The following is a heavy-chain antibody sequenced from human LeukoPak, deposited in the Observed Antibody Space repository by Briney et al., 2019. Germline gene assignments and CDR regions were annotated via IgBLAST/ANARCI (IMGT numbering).Heavy chain of an antibody. J-gene: IGHJ4*02. Sequence: PGGSLRLSCAAPGFTFSDYYMSWIRQTPGKGLERVSYISSSGSSIYYADSVKGRFTISRDNAKNSLYLQMNSLTVEDTAVYYCARDTPHYYDSSGYYPVDYWGQGTLVTVSS. D-gene: IGHD3-22*01. V-gene: IGHV3-11*04. CDR1: GFTFSDYY. CDR3: ARDTPHYYDSSGYYPVDY. CDR2: ISSSGSSI.